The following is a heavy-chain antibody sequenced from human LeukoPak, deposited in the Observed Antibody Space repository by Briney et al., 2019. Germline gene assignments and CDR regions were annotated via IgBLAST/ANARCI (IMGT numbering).Heavy chain of an antibody. D-gene: IGHD3-3*01. J-gene: IGHJ4*02. CDR3: ARGYDFWSGYSHVDY. CDR1: GYTFTSYG. Sequence: ASVKVSCKASGYTFTSYGISWVRQAPGQGLEWMGWINPNSGGTNYAQKFQGRVTMTRDTSISTAYMELSRLRSDDTAVYYCARGYDFWSGYSHVDYWGQGTLVTVSS. V-gene: IGHV1-2*02. CDR2: INPNSGGT.